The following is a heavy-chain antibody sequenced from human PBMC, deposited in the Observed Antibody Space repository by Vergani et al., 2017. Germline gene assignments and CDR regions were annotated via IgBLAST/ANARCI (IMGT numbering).Heavy chain of an antibody. CDR2: IYYSGST. CDR3: ARSDQLVVVPAAIPWFDP. V-gene: IGHV4-59*06. Sequence: QVQLQESGPGLVKPSETLSLTCTVSGGSISSYYWSWIRQPPGKGLEWIGYIYYSGSTYYNPSLKSRVTISVDTSKNQFSLKLSSVTAADTAVYYCARSDQLVVVPAAIPWFDPWGQGTLVTVSS. D-gene: IGHD2-2*02. CDR1: GGSISSYY. J-gene: IGHJ5*02.